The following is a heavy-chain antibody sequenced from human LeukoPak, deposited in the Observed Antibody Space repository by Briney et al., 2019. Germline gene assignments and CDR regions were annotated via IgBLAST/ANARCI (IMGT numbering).Heavy chain of an antibody. Sequence: KPSETLSLTCTVSGGSISSSSYYWSWIRQPPGKGLEWIGCIYVSGYTKYNPSLKSRVIMSVDTSKNQFSLNLSSVTAADTAVYYCAKSERNVGPFDYWGQGTLVAVSS. J-gene: IGHJ4*02. CDR3: AKSERNVGPFDY. V-gene: IGHV4-61*01. CDR2: IYVSGYT. D-gene: IGHD1-14*01. CDR1: GGSISSSSYY.